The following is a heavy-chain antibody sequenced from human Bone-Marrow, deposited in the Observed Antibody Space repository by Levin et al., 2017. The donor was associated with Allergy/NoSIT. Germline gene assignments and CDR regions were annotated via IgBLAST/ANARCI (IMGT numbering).Heavy chain of an antibody. CDR2: IYSDGST. D-gene: IGHD3/OR15-3a*01. CDR3: ASNADCGY. V-gene: IGHV3-53*01. Sequence: GGSLRLSCAASGFTVSSNYMNWVRQAPGKGLEWVSLIYSDGSTHYADSVRGRFTISRDNSKNTLFLQMTSLRVDGPAVSYCASNADCGYWGQGTLVTVSS. J-gene: IGHJ4*02. CDR1: GFTVSSNY.